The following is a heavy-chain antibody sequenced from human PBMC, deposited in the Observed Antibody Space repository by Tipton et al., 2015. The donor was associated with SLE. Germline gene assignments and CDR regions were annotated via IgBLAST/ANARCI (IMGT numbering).Heavy chain of an antibody. V-gene: IGHV4-39*07. J-gene: IGHJ3*02. Sequence: TLSLTSTVSGGSISSSSYYWGWIRQPPGKGLEWIGSIYYSGSTYYNPSLKSRVTISVDTSKNQFSLKLSSVTAADTAVYYCARDSDGASMVHAFDIWGQGTMVTVSS. CDR1: GGSISSSSYY. D-gene: IGHD3-10*01. CDR2: IYYSGST. CDR3: ARDSDGASMVHAFDI.